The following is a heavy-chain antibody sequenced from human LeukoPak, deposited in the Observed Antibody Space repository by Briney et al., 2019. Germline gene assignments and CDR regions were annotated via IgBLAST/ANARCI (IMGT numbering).Heavy chain of an antibody. J-gene: IGHJ6*03. CDR2: IYTSGST. CDR3: ARGGIAARQDYYYYYMDV. Sequence: SETLPLTCTVSGGSISSYYWSWIRQPAGKGLEWIGRIYTSGSTNYNPSLKSRVTMSVDTSKNQFSLKLSSVTAADTAVYYCARGGIAARQDYYYYYMDVWGKGTTVTVPS. D-gene: IGHD6-6*01. CDR1: GGSISSYY. V-gene: IGHV4-4*07.